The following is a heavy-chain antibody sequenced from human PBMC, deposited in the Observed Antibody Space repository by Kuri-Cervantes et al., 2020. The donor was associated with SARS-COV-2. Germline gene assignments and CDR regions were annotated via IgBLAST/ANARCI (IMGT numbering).Heavy chain of an antibody. Sequence: GSLRLSCTVSGYSISSSYYWSWIRQPAGKGLEWIGRIYTSGSTNYNPSLKSRVTMSVDTSKNQFSLKLSSATAADTAVYYCARGDLGVTIFGVGAFDIWGQGTMVTVSS. V-gene: IGHV4-4*07. J-gene: IGHJ3*02. CDR2: IYTSGST. CDR1: GYSISSSYY. CDR3: ARGDLGVTIFGVGAFDI. D-gene: IGHD3-3*01.